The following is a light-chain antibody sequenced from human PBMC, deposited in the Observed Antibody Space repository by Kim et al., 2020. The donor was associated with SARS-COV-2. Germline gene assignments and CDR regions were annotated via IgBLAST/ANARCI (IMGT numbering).Light chain of an antibody. Sequence: DIVMTQSPDSLAVSLGERATINCKSSQSVLYSPDNRNCLAWYQHKVGEPPKLLIYSASTRESGVPDRFAGSGSVTDFTLTISNLQAEDVAVYYCQQYIWSPPYTFGQGTKLEI. CDR3: QQYIWSPPYT. J-gene: IGKJ2*01. CDR1: QSVLYSPDNRNC. CDR2: SAS. V-gene: IGKV4-1*01.